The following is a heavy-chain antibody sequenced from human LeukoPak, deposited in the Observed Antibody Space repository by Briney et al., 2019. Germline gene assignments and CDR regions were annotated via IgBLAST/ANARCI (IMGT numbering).Heavy chain of an antibody. CDR3: ARDNSGDGYNSDY. CDR1: GFTFSSYW. Sequence: GGSLRLSCAASGFTFSSYWMSWVRQAPGKGLEWVANIKQDGSEKYYVDSMKGRFTISRDNAKNSLYLQMNSLRAEDTAVYYCARDNSGDGYNSDYWGQGTLVTVSS. J-gene: IGHJ4*02. CDR2: IKQDGSEK. V-gene: IGHV3-7*01. D-gene: IGHD5-24*01.